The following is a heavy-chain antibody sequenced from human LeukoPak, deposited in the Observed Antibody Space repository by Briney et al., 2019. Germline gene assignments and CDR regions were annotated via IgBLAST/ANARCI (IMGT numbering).Heavy chain of an antibody. V-gene: IGHV7-4-1*02. CDR3: ASLTADDAFDI. J-gene: IGHJ3*02. Sequence: ASVKVSCKASGYTFTSFAMNWVRQAPGQGLEWMGWINTNTGNPTYAQGFTGRSVFSLDTSVSTAYLQISSLKAEDTAVYYCASLTADDAFDIWGQGTMVTVSS. CDR2: INTNTGNP. CDR1: GYTFTSFA.